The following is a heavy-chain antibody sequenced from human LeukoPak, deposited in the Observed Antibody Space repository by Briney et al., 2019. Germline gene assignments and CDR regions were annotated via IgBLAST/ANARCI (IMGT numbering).Heavy chain of an antibody. V-gene: IGHV3-53*01. Sequence: GGSLTLSCAASGFTVSSNYMSWVRQAPGKGLEWVSVFYTGGGTYYADSVKGRFTISRDNSKNTLYLQMNSLRAEDTAVYYCARDMSGYNYGADYWGQGTLVTVSS. J-gene: IGHJ4*02. CDR2: FYTGGGT. D-gene: IGHD5-18*01. CDR3: ARDMSGYNYGADY. CDR1: GFTVSSNY.